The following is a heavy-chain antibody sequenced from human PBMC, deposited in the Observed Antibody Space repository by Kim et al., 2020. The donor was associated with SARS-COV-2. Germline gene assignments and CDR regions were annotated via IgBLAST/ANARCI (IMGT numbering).Heavy chain of an antibody. J-gene: IGHJ4*02. CDR3: ARAYYYDSSGYYFDY. Sequence: QKFQSRVTMTRDTSTSTGYMELSSLRSEDTAVYYCARAYYYDSSGYYFDYWGQGTLVTVSS. V-gene: IGHV1-46*01. D-gene: IGHD3-22*01.